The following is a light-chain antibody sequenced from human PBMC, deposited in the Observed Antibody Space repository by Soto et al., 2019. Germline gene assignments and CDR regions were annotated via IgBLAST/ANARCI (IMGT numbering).Light chain of an antibody. J-gene: IGLJ2*01. CDR3: LSFDSSLSVV. V-gene: IGLV1-40*01. CDR2: GNT. Sequence: QPVLTQPPSVSGAPGQRVTISCTGSSSSIGAGYDVHWYQQLPGRAPKLLIYGNTNRPSGVPDRFSGSKSGTSASLAITGLQAEDEADYYCLSFDSSLSVVFGGGTKVTVL. CDR1: SSSIGAGYD.